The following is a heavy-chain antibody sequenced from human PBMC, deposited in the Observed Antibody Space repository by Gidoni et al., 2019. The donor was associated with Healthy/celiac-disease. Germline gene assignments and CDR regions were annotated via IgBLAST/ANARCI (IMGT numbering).Heavy chain of an antibody. V-gene: IGHV4-31*03. CDR3: AREDYGDYWFDP. CDR2: IYYSGST. D-gene: IGHD4-17*01. CDR1: GCSISSGGYY. Sequence: QVQLQESGPGLVKPSQTLSLTCTVPGCSISSGGYYWRWIRQHPGKGLEWIGYIYYSGSTYYNPSLKSRVTISVDTSKNQFSLKLSSVTAADTAVYYCAREDYGDYWFDPWGQGTLVTVSS. J-gene: IGHJ5*02.